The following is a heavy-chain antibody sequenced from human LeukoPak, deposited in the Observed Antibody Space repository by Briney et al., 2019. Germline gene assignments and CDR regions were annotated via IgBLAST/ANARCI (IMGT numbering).Heavy chain of an antibody. CDR3: ARVVQSTDSSGFYLPEYFQH. V-gene: IGHV4-39*07. Sequence: PSETLSLTCAVSGGSISSNSYHWGWIRQPPGKGLEWIGSIYHSGSTYYNPSLKSRVTISVDTSKNQFSLKLRSVTAADTAVYYCARVVQSTDSSGFYLPEYFQHWGQGTLVTVSS. J-gene: IGHJ1*01. CDR2: IYHSGST. D-gene: IGHD3-22*01. CDR1: GGSISSNSYH.